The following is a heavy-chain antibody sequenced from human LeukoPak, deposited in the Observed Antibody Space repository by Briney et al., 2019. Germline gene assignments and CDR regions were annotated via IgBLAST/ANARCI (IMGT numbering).Heavy chain of an antibody. CDR1: GFTFSSYG. V-gene: IGHV3-30*02. D-gene: IGHD3-10*01. CDR2: IRYDGSNK. J-gene: IGHJ4*02. CDR3: AKVSGSYYGTFDY. Sequence: RPGGSLRLSCAASGFTFSSYGMHWVRQAPGKGLEWVAFIRYDGSNKYYADSVKGRFTISRDNSKNTLYLQMNSLRAEDTAVYYCAKVSGSYYGTFDYWGQGTLVTVSS.